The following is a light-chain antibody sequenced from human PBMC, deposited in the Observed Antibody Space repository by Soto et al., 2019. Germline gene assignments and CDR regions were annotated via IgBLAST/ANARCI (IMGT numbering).Light chain of an antibody. CDR2: GVS. V-gene: IGKV1-39*01. CDR1: QSISSS. CDR3: QQSYTAPSIT. Sequence: DIQMTQSPSSLSACVGDKVTITCRASQSISSSLNWYQQKSGKAPNLLIYGVSRLQGGVPSRFSGSGSGTDFTLSISSLQPEDFATYYCQQSYTAPSITFGQGTRLEI. J-gene: IGKJ5*01.